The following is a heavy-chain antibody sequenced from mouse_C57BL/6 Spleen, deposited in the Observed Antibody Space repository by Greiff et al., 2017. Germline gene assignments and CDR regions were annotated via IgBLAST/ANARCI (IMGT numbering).Heavy chain of an antibody. Sequence: VQLQQSGAELARPGASVKLSCKASGYTFTSYGISWVKQRTGQGLEWIGEIYPRSGNSYYNEKFKGKATLTADKSSSTAYMVLRSLTSEDSAVYFCARRYYCSSYYYAIDYWGQGTSVTVSS. CDR3: ARRYYCSSYYYAIDY. V-gene: IGHV1-81*01. CDR2: IYPRSGNS. J-gene: IGHJ4*01. CDR1: GYTFTSYG. D-gene: IGHD1-1*01.